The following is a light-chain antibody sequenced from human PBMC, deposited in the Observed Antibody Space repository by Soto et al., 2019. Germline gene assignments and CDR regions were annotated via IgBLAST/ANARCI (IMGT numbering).Light chain of an antibody. CDR2: GAF. V-gene: IGKV3-15*01. CDR1: QSVNTN. J-gene: IGKJ1*01. Sequence: EIGMTQSPATLSVSPGDRATLSCRASQSVNTNLAWYQQKPGQAPRLLIYGAFTRATGIPARFSGGGSGTEFTLTISSLQSEDFAVYYCQQYNNWPRTLGQGTKVAIK. CDR3: QQYNNWPRT.